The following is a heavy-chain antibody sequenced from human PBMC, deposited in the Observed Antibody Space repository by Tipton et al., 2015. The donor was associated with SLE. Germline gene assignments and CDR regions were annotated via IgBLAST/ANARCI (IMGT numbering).Heavy chain of an antibody. CDR2: LRYDASSQ. J-gene: IGHJ4*02. V-gene: IGHV3-30*02. D-gene: IGHD4-11*01. Sequence: GSLRLSCVASGITLSGYGMHWVRQAPGKGLEWVAFLRYDASSQYYADSVQGRFVVSRDLSRNTLYLQMNSLRGEDTAFYYCATDYSNYRTGPGYWGQGTLVTVSS. CDR1: GITLSGYG. CDR3: ATDYSNYRTGPGY.